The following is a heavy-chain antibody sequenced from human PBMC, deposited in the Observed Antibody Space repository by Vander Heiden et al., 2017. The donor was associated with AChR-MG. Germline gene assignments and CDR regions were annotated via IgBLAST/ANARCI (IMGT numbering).Heavy chain of an antibody. Sequence: QLQLQESGPGLAKPSETPSLTCTVSGGSISSSSSYWGWIRQPPGKGLGWIGSIYYSGSTYYNPSLKSRVTISVDTSKNQFSLKLSSVTAADTAVYYCARFYEGSIVRWENCFDYWGQGTLVTVSS. CDR1: GGSISSSSSY. V-gene: IGHV4-39*01. D-gene: IGHD1-26*01. J-gene: IGHJ4*02. CDR3: ARFYEGSIVRWENCFDY. CDR2: IYYSGST.